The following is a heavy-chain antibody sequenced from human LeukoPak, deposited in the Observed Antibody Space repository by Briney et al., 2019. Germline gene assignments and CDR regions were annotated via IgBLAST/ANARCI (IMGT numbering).Heavy chain of an antibody. J-gene: IGHJ4*02. D-gene: IGHD6-19*01. Sequence: GASVKVSCKASGYTFTSYAMHWVRQAPGHRLEWLGWINAGNGNTKYSQKFQGRVTITRDTSASTAYMELSSLRSEDTAVYYCARDRYSSGRGPFDYWGQGTLVTVSS. CDR3: ARDRYSSGRGPFDY. CDR1: GYTFTSYA. CDR2: INAGNGNT. V-gene: IGHV1-3*01.